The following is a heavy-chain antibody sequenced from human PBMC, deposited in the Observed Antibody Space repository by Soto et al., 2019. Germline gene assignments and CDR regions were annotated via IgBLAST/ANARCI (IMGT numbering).Heavy chain of an antibody. V-gene: IGHV3-30-3*01. CDR3: ARDLSGSGD. CDR1: GFAFSSYA. CDR2: ISYDGSNK. J-gene: IGHJ4*02. Sequence: QVQLVESGGGVVQPGRSLRLSCAASGFAFSSYAMHWVRQAPGKGLEWVAVISYDGSNKYYADSVKGRFTISRDNSKNTLYPQMNSLRAEDTAVYYCARDLSGSGDWGQGTLGTVSA. D-gene: IGHD3-10*01.